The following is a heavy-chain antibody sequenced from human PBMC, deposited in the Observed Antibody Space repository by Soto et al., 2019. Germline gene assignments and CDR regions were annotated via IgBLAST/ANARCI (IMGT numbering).Heavy chain of an antibody. CDR1: GFTFSSYA. Sequence: QVQLVESGGGVVQPGRSLRLSCAASGFTFSSYAMHWVRQAPGKGLEWVAVISYDGSNKYYADSVKGRFTISRDNSKHTLYLQMNSLRAEDTAVYYCARLRRIAVAGTYREGFFDYWGQGTLVTVSS. CDR2: ISYDGSNK. J-gene: IGHJ4*02. D-gene: IGHD6-19*01. CDR3: ARLRRIAVAGTYREGFFDY. V-gene: IGHV3-30-3*01.